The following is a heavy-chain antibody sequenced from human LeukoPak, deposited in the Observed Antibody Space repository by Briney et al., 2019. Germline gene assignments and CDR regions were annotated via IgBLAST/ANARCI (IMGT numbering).Heavy chain of an antibody. J-gene: IGHJ4*02. CDR1: GFTFSDYY. CDR2: ISSSGSTI. CDR3: ARDPRHSGSYLPGY. Sequence: GGSLRLSCAASGFTFSDYYMGWIRQAPGKGLEWVSYISSSGSTIYYADSVKGRFTISRDNAKNSLYLQMNSLRAEDTAVYYCARDPRHSGSYLPGYWGQGTLVTVSS. V-gene: IGHV3-11*01. D-gene: IGHD1-26*01.